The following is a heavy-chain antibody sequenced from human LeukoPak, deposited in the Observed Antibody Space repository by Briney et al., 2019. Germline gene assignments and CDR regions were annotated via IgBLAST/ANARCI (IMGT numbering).Heavy chain of an antibody. Sequence: PGGSLRLSCAASGFTFSKYAMSWVRQVPGKGLEWVSALGGSDDRTDYADSVQGRFTISRDNSKNTLYLQMNSLRAEDTAVYYCAKDILRWAFDVWGQGTMVTVS. CDR1: GFTFSKYA. V-gene: IGHV3-23*01. D-gene: IGHD4-23*01. J-gene: IGHJ3*01. CDR2: LGGSDDRT. CDR3: AKDILRWAFDV.